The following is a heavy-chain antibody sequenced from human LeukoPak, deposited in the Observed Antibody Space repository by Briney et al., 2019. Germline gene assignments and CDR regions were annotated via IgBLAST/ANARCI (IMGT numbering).Heavy chain of an antibody. CDR1: GYTFTSYG. V-gene: IGHV1-18*01. CDR3: ARAYSGSYHLYAPFDY. CDR2: ISAYNGNT. J-gene: IGHJ4*02. D-gene: IGHD1-26*01. Sequence: ASVKVSCKASGYTFTSYGISWVRQAPGQGLEWMGWISAYNGNTNYAQKLQGRVTMTTDTSTSTAYMELRSLRSDDTAVYYCARAYSGSYHLYAPFDYWGQGTLVTVSS.